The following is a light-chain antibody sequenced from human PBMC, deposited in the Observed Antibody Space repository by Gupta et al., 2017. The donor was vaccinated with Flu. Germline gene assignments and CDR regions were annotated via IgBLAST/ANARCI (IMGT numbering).Light chain of an antibody. J-gene: IGLJ2*01. CDR1: SSNNAGLEL. CDR2: DDN. V-gene: IGLV2-14*01. CDR3: SSCNNTSTRVV. Sequence: ALFTTGTSSNNAGLELRAWHQHPPDNTPNLMWGDDNSRPSGVSHRFSGSKSGETASLTITGLQADDAAEYYCSSCNNTSTRVVFGGGTKLTVL.